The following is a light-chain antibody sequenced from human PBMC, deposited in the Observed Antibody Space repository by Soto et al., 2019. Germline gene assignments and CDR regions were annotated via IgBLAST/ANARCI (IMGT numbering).Light chain of an antibody. J-gene: IGKJ1*01. V-gene: IGKV3-20*01. CDR2: AAS. Sequence: EIVLTQSPGTLSLSPGERATLSCRASQSVRNNYLAWYQQKPGQAPRRLIYAASGRATGIPDRFTGSGSGTDFTLTISRLEPEDFAVYHCQQYGSSPWTFGQGTKVEIK. CDR3: QQYGSSPWT. CDR1: QSVRNNY.